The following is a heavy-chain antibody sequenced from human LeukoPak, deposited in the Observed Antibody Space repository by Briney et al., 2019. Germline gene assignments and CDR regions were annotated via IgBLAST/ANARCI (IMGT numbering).Heavy chain of an antibody. CDR2: ISSSSSTI. Sequence: GGSLRLSCAASGFTFSSYSMNWVRQAPGKGLEWVSHISSSSSTIYYADSVKGRFTISRDNAKNSLYLQMNSLRAEDTAVYYCARSSYYYDSSGPFDYWGQGTLVTVSS. V-gene: IGHV3-48*01. CDR3: ARSSYYYDSSGPFDY. D-gene: IGHD3-22*01. CDR1: GFTFSSYS. J-gene: IGHJ4*02.